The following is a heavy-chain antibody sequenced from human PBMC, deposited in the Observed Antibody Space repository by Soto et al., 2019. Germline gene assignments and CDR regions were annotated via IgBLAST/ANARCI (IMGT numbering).Heavy chain of an antibody. V-gene: IGHV5-10-1*01. CDR2: IDPSDSYT. CDR3: ARQGHRVAVNYYYGMDV. J-gene: IGHJ6*02. Sequence: GESLKISCKGSGYSFTSYWISCCLQRPVKGLEWMGRIDPSDSYTNYSPSFQGHVTISADKSISTAYLQWSSLKASDTAMYYCARQGHRVAVNYYYGMDVWGQGTTVTVSS. CDR1: GYSFTSYW. D-gene: IGHD6-19*01.